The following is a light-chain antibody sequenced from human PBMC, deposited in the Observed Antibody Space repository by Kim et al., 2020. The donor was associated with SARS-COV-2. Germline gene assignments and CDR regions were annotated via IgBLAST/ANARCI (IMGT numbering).Light chain of an antibody. CDR2: DAS. CDR1: QSVSSY. CDR3: QQRSKWPPYS. V-gene: IGKV3-11*01. J-gene: IGKJ2*03. Sequence: EIVVTQSPATLSLSPGERATLSCRASQSVSSYLAWYQQKPGQAPRLLIYDASNRATGIPARFSGSGSGTDFTLTISSLEPEDFAVYYCQQRSKWPPYSFGQGTRLEIK.